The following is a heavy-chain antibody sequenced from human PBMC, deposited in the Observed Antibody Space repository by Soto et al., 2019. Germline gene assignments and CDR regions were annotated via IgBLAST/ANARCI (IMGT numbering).Heavy chain of an antibody. Sequence: QVQLVQSGAEVKKPGASVKVSCKASGYTFTSHDINWVRQATGQGLEWMGWMNPNSVNTGYAQKFQGRVTMTTNTSITTAYMELSSLKSEDTAVYYCAIGQAASVGGGMDVWGQGTTVTVSS. CDR2: MNPNSVNT. CDR3: AIGQAASVGGGMDV. V-gene: IGHV1-8*01. D-gene: IGHD3-16*01. CDR1: GYTFTSHD. J-gene: IGHJ6*02.